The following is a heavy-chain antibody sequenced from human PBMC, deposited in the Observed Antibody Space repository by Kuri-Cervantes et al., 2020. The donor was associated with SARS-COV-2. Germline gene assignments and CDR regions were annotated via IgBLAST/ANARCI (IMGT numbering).Heavy chain of an antibody. Sequence: GGSLSLSCTASGFTFSNYAMSWVRQAPGQGLDWVSAISDSCSRTYYADPVKGRFTIFRDNSTNTLFLQMSRLRTEDTALYYYGTTLCRLVVSPFDDWGLGTLVTVSS. CDR3: GTTLCRLVVSPFDD. CDR2: ISDSCSRT. J-gene: IGHJ4*02. CDR1: GFTFSNYA. V-gene: IGHV3-23*01. D-gene: IGHD1-1*01.